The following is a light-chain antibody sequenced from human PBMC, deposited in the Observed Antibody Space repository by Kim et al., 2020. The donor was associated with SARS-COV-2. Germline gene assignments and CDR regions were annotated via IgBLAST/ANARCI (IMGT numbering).Light chain of an antibody. CDR3: QQYKSYWT. J-gene: IGKJ1*01. V-gene: IGKV1-5*03. CDR2: KAS. Sequence: SGSVGDRVTIACRASQSISSWLAGYQQKPGKAPKLLIYKASSLESGVPSRFSGSGSGTGFTLTISSLQPDDFATYYCQQYKSYWTFGQGTKVDIK. CDR1: QSISSW.